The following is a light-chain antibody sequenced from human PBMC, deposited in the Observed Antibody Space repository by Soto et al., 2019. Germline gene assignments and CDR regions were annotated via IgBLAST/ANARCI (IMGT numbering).Light chain of an antibody. V-gene: IGLV2-8*01. Sequence: QSALTQPPSASGSPGQSVTISCTGTSSDVGDYDYVSWYQQHPGKAPKLMIYEVDKRPSGVPYRFSGSKSGNTASLTVSGLQAEDEADYYCRSYAGSNPFVFGTGTKLTVL. J-gene: IGLJ1*01. CDR2: EVD. CDR1: SSDVGDYDY. CDR3: RSYAGSNPFV.